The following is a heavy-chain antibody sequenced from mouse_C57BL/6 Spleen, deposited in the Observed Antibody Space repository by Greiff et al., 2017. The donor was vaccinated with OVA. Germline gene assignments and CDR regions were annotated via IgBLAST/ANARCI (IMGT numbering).Heavy chain of an antibody. D-gene: IGHD2-10*01. J-gene: IGHJ4*01. CDR3: ASSPYPIYAMDY. Sequence: EVQLQQSGPELVKPGASVKISCKASGYTFTDYYMNWVKQSHGKSLEWIGDINPNNGGTSYNQKFKGKATLTVDKSSSTAYMEPRSLTSEDSAVYYCASSPYPIYAMDYWGQGTSVTVSS. CDR2: INPNNGGT. CDR1: GYTFTDYY. V-gene: IGHV1-26*01.